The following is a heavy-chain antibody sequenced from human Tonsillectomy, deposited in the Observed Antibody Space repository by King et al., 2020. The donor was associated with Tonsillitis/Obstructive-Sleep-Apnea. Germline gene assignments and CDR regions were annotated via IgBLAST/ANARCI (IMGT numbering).Heavy chain of an antibody. CDR1: GYTFTDYY. D-gene: IGHD3-22*01. J-gene: IGHJ5*02. CDR3: ARVGAYFDSSAYYVS. Sequence: VQLVQSGAEEKKPGASVKVSCKASGYTFTDYYIHWVRQAPGQGLECMGWIDPNSGGTNYAQKFQGRVTMTRDTSISTAYMELSRLRSDDTAVYYCARVGAYFDSSAYYVSWGQGTLVTVSS. V-gene: IGHV1-2*02. CDR2: IDPNSGGT.